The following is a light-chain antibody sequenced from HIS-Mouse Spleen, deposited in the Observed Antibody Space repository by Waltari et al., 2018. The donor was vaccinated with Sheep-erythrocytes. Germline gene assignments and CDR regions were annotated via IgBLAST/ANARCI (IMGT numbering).Light chain of an antibody. J-gene: IGLJ3*02. CDR2: EGS. Sequence: QSALTQPASVSGSPGQSITISCTGTSSDVGSYNLVSWYQQHPGKAPKLMIYEGSKRPLGVSNRFSGSKSGNTASLTISGLQAEDEADYYCCSYAGSSSTPWVFGGGTKLTVL. V-gene: IGLV2-23*01. CDR3: CSYAGSSSTPWV. CDR1: SSDVGSYNL.